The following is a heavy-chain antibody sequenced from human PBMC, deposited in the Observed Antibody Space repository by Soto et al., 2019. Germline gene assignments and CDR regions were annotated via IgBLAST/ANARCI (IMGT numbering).Heavy chain of an antibody. CDR1: GYTFTGYY. Sequence: QVQLVQSGAEVKKPGASVKVSCKASGYTFTGYYMHWVRQAPGQGLEWMGWINPNSGGTNYAQKXXGGVTMTTEKXXSXAXXELSRLRSDDTAVYYCARVLFPSGKVVVAATPLGYWGQGTLVTVSS. D-gene: IGHD2-15*01. CDR3: ARVLFPSGKVVVAATPLGY. V-gene: IGHV1-2*02. J-gene: IGHJ4*02. CDR2: INPNSGGT.